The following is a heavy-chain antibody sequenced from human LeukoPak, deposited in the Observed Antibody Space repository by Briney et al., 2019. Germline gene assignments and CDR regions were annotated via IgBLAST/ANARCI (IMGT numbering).Heavy chain of an antibody. D-gene: IGHD3-10*01. J-gene: IGHJ4*02. CDR1: GGSISSNSYY. CDR2: IYYSGST. CDR3: ARTRYSYNSRSYGAPYYFDY. V-gene: IGHV4-39*01. Sequence: PSETLSLTCAVSGGSISSNSYYWGWIRQPPGKGLEWIGRIYYSGSTYYNPSLKIRVTISVDTSKNQFSLKLSSVTAADTAVYYCARTRYSYNSRSYGAPYYFDYWGQGTLVTVSS.